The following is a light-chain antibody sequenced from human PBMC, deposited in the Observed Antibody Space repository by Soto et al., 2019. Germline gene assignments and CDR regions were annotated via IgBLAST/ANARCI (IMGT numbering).Light chain of an antibody. V-gene: IGLV2-14*01. CDR2: DVS. J-gene: IGLJ2*01. CDR3: SSYTSSSTLV. CDR1: SSDVGRYYY. Sequence: QSALTQPASVSGSPGQSITISCTGTSSDVGRYYYVAWYQQHPDKAPKLLIYDVSYRPSGVSNRFSGSKSGNTASLTISGLQAEDEADYYCSSYTSSSTLVFGGGTKLTVL.